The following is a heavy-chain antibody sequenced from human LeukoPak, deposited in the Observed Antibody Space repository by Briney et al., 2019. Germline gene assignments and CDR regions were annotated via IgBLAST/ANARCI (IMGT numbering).Heavy chain of an antibody. D-gene: IGHD2-2*01. CDR3: ARGQMPLIDY. Sequence: ASVKVSCKASGYTFTGYYMHWVRQAPGQGREWMGWINPNSGGTNYAQKFQGRVTMTRDTSISTVYMELSRVRSDDTAVYYCARGQMPLIDYWGQGTLVTVSS. CDR1: GYTFTGYY. V-gene: IGHV1-2*02. CDR2: INPNSGGT. J-gene: IGHJ4*02.